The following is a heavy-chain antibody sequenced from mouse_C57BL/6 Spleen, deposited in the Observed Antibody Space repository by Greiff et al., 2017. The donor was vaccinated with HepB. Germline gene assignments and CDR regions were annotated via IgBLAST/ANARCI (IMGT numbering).Heavy chain of an antibody. Sequence: DVQLQESGPGLVKPSQSLSLTCSVTGYSITSGYYWNWIRQFPGNKLEWMGYISYDGSNNYNPSLKNRISITRDTSKNQFFLKLNSVTTEDTATYYCARAPDGYAMDYWGQGTSVTVSS. CDR3: ARAPDGYAMDY. CDR1: GYSITSGYY. CDR2: ISYDGSN. D-gene: IGHD2-3*01. J-gene: IGHJ4*01. V-gene: IGHV3-6*01.